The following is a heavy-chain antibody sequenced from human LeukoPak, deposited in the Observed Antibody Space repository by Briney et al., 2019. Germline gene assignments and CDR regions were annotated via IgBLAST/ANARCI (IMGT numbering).Heavy chain of an antibody. CDR1: GFSFGSYW. J-gene: IGHJ2*01. CDR2: IKQDGREK. Sequence: GGSLRLSCAASGFSFGSYWMSWIRQAPGKGLEWVANIKQDGREKYYVDSVKGRFTISRDNAEDSLYLQLSSLRVEDTGVYYCAREITVATSDFDLWGRGTLVTVSS. V-gene: IGHV3-7*01. D-gene: IGHD4-17*01. CDR3: AREITVATSDFDL.